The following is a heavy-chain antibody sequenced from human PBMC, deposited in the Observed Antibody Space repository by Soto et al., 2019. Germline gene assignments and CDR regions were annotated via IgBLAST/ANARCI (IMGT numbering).Heavy chain of an antibody. J-gene: IGHJ4*02. V-gene: IGHV3-30*18. CDR2: ISYDGSNK. Sequence: GGALRLSCAASGFTFISYGMHWVLQAPGKGLEWVAVISYDGSNKYYADSVKGRFTISRDNSKNTLYLQMNSLRAEDTAVYYCAKDKREWLPDYWGQGTLVTVSS. CDR1: GFTFISYG. CDR3: AKDKREWLPDY. D-gene: IGHD5-12*01.